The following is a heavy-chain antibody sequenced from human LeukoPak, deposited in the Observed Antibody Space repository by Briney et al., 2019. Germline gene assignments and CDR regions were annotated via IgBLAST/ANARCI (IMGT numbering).Heavy chain of an antibody. CDR2: ISAYNGNT. CDR1: GYTFTSYG. J-gene: IGHJ4*02. D-gene: IGHD3-22*01. CDR3: ARGRPSLYYYDSSGYYFDY. V-gene: IGHV1-18*01. Sequence: ASVTVSCKASGYTFTSYGISWVRQAPGQGLEWMGWISAYNGNTNYAQKLQGRVTMTTDTSTSTAYMELRSLRSDDTAVYYCARGRPSLYYYDSSGYYFDYWGQGTLVTVSS.